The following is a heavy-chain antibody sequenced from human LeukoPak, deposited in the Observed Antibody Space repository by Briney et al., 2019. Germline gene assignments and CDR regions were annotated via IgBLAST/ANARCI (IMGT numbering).Heavy chain of an antibody. J-gene: IGHJ3*02. V-gene: IGHV3-11*01. CDR1: GFTFDDYG. D-gene: IGHD3-16*02. CDR2: ISSSGSTI. Sequence: GGSLRLSCAASGFTFDDYGMSWVRQAPGKGLEWVSYISSSGSTIYYADSVKGRFTISRDNAKNSLYLQMNSLRAEDTAVYYCASSMITFGGVIVIKDPHAFDIWGHGTMVTVSS. CDR3: ASSMITFGGVIVIKDPHAFDI.